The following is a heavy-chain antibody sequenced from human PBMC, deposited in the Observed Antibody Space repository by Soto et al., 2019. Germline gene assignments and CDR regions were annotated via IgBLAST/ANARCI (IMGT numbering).Heavy chain of an antibody. Sequence: PGGSLRLSCAASGFSFSSYIMHWVRQTPGKGLVWVSRITTDGSTTTYADSVRGRFTISRDNAKNTLYLQMNSLSAEDTAVYYCARDQPGYSYGYGLGYWG. D-gene: IGHD5-18*01. CDR1: GFSFSSYI. J-gene: IGHJ4*01. CDR3: ARDQPGYSYGYGLGY. V-gene: IGHV3-74*01. CDR2: ITTDGSTT.